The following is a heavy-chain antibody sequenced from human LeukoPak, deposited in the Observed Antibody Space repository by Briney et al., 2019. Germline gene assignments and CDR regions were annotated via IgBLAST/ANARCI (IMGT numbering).Heavy chain of an antibody. CDR2: INDRGST. J-gene: IGHJ3*02. CDR1: GDSISSYY. CDR3: ARVAAAGGFDI. V-gene: IGHV4-59*01. Sequence: PSETLSLTCTVSGDSISSYYWSWIRQPPGKGLEWLGHINDRGSTNYNPSLEGRVTISVDTFKNRFSLKLSSVTAADTAVYYCARVAAAGGFDIWGQGTMVTVSS. D-gene: IGHD6-13*01.